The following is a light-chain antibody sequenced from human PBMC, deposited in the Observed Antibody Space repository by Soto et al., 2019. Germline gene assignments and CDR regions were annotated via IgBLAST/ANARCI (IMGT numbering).Light chain of an antibody. CDR1: QSVGSY. J-gene: IGKJ2*01. CDR2: DAS. CDR3: QQRRSWPRT. Sequence: EIVLTQSPATLSLSPGERATLSCRASQSVGSYLGWYQQKPGQAPRLLISDASNRATGIPARFSGSGSGTDFTLIISSLEPEDFAVYYCQQRRSWPRTFGQGTKLEIK. V-gene: IGKV3-11*01.